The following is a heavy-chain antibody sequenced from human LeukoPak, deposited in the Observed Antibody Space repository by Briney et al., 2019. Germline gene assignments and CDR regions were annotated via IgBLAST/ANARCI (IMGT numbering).Heavy chain of an antibody. Sequence: SETLSLTCTVSGDSLSRSPYYWGWIRQPPGKGLEWIGSIYYSGSASYNPSLKSRVTISVDTSNNQLSLKLTSATAADSAVYYCARPATSGNYYYWGQGTLVTVSS. CDR2: IYYSGSA. J-gene: IGHJ4*02. CDR3: ARPATSGNYYY. D-gene: IGHD1-26*01. V-gene: IGHV4-39*07. CDR1: GDSLSRSPYY.